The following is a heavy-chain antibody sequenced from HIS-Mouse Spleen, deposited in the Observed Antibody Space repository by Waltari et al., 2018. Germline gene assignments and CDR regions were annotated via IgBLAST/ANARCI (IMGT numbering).Heavy chain of an antibody. CDR2: SYYSECT. V-gene: IGHV4-39*07. CDR3: AREIPYSSSWYDWYFDL. Sequence: QLQLQESGPGLVKPSETLSLTCTVSGGSISSSSYYWGWTRQPPGKGLEGIGSSYYSECTDYNPSLKSRVTISVDTSNNQFSLKLGAVTAADTAVYYCAREIPYSSSWYDWYFDLWGRGTLVTVSS. D-gene: IGHD6-13*01. J-gene: IGHJ2*01. CDR1: GGSISSSSYY.